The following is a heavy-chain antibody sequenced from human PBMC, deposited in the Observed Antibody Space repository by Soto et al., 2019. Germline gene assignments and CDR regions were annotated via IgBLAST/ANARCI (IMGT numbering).Heavy chain of an antibody. J-gene: IGHJ6*03. D-gene: IGHD3-10*01. Sequence: QVQLVQSGAEVKKPGASVKVSCKASGYTFTSYAMHWVRQAPGQRLEWMGWINAGNGNTKYSQKFQGRVTITRDTSASTAYMELSSLRSEDTAVYYCAREAVSYYGSGSYYVRGYYMDVWGKGTTVTVSS. V-gene: IGHV1-3*01. CDR2: INAGNGNT. CDR3: AREAVSYYGSGSYYVRGYYMDV. CDR1: GYTFTSYA.